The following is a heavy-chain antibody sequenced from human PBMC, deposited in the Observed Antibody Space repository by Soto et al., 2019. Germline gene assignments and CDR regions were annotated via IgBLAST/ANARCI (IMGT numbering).Heavy chain of an antibody. CDR1: GFTFSGYA. D-gene: IGHD3-10*01. Sequence: EVQLLDSGGGLVQPGGSLRLSCAASGFTFSGYALTWFRQAPGKGLEWVSAISGGGDATFYADSVKGRFTISRDNSKNTMYLQLNTLIAEDTAVYYCARKVSGSTGRPDLWYFDHWGRGTLVTVSS. CDR3: ARKVSGSTGRPDLWYFDH. CDR2: ISGGGDAT. V-gene: IGHV3-23*01. J-gene: IGHJ2*01.